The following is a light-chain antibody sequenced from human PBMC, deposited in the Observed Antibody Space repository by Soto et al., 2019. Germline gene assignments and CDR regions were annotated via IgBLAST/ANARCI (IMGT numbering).Light chain of an antibody. CDR3: AAGDDSRNGWV. Sequence: QSVLTQPPSASGTPGQRVTISCSGSSSNIGTNTINWYQQLPGTAPTLLIYTNNQRPSGVPDRFSGSKSGTSASLAISGLQSEDDADYYCAAGDDSRNGWVFGGGTQLTVL. CDR2: TNN. V-gene: IGLV1-44*01. CDR1: SSNIGTNT. J-gene: IGLJ3*02.